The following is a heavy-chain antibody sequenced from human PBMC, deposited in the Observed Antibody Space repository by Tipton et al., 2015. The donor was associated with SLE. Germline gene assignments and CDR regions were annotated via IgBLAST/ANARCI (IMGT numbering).Heavy chain of an antibody. V-gene: IGHV3-7*01. CDR3: ARRYPAWQWLTPGAFDI. Sequence: GSLRLSCAASGFTFSNYWMSWVRQAPGKGLEWVANIKQDGSEKYYVDSVKGRFTISRDNAKNSLHLQMNSLRAEDTAVYYCARRYPAWQWLTPGAFDIWGQGTMVTVSS. CDR1: GFTFSNYW. CDR2: IKQDGSEK. J-gene: IGHJ3*02. D-gene: IGHD6-19*01.